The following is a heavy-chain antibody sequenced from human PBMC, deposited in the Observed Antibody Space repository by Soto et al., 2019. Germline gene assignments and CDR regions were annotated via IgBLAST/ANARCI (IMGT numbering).Heavy chain of an antibody. CDR1: GFTFSSYG. D-gene: IGHD6-13*01. J-gene: IGHJ6*03. CDR2: ISYDGSNK. CDR3: AGGSSTEDYYYYYMDV. V-gene: IGHV3-30*03. Sequence: GGSLRLSCAASGFTFSSYGMHWVRQAPGKGLEWVAVISYDGSNKYYADSVKGRFTISRDNSKNTLYLQMNSLRAEDTAVYYCAGGSSTEDYYYYYMDVWGKGTTVTVSS.